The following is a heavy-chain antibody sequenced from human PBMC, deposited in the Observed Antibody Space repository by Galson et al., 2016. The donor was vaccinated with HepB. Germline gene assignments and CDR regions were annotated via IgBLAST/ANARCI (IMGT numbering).Heavy chain of an antibody. D-gene: IGHD2-2*01. J-gene: IGHJ6*02. V-gene: IGHV3-21*01. CDR2: ISSSSNYI. CDR3: ARDKDIVLVPAGTLMVHYYYYYGMDV. CDR1: GFTFSTYS. Sequence: SLRLSCAASGFTFSTYSMNWVRQAPGKGLEWVSSISSSSNYIYYADSVKGRFTISRDNAKNSLFLQMNSLRAEDTAVYYCARDKDIVLVPAGTLMVHYYYYYGMDVWGQGTTVTVSS.